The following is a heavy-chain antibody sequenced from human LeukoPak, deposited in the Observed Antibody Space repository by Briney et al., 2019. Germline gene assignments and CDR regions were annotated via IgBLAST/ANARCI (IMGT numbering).Heavy chain of an antibody. Sequence: SGGSLRLSCAASGFTFSSYAMSWVRQAPGKGLEWVSAISGSGGSTYYADSVKGRFTISRDNSKNTLYLQMNSLRAEDTAVYYCASRPQRITIFGVVPNWFDPWGQGTLVTVSS. V-gene: IGHV3-23*01. CDR2: ISGSGGST. CDR3: ASRPQRITIFGVVPNWFDP. J-gene: IGHJ5*02. D-gene: IGHD3-3*01. CDR1: GFTFSSYA.